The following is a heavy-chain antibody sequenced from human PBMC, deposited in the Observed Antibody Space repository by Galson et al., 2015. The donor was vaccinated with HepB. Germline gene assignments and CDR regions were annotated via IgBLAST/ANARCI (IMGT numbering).Heavy chain of an antibody. J-gene: IGHJ4*02. Sequence: QSGAEVKKPGESLKISCKGSGYSFTSYWIGWVRQMPGKGLEWMGIIYPGDSDTRYSPSFQGQVTISADKSISTAYLQWSSLKASDTAMYYCARLTDTRNDYDSSGYPGWFDYWGQGTLVTVSS. CDR2: IYPGDSDT. CDR3: ARLTDTRNDYDSSGYPGWFDY. CDR1: GYSFTSYW. D-gene: IGHD3-22*01. V-gene: IGHV5-51*01.